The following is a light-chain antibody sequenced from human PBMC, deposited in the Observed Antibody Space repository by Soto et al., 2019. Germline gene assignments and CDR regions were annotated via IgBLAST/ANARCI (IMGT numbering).Light chain of an antibody. Sequence: QSALTQPASVSGSPGQSITISCTGTSSDVGGYNYVSWYQQHPGTAPKLMIYDVSNRPSGVSNRFSGSKSGNTASLTISGLQEEDEADYYCSSYTSSSAVVFGGGTKLTVL. CDR2: DVS. CDR1: SSDVGGYNY. CDR3: SSYTSSSAVV. J-gene: IGLJ2*01. V-gene: IGLV2-14*01.